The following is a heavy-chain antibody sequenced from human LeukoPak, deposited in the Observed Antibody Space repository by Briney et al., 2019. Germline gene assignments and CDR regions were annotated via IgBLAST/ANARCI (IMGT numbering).Heavy chain of an antibody. V-gene: IGHV3-23*01. CDR2: ISGNGDST. CDR3: AKAPDHRAPNGYFDP. Sequence: GGSLRLSCAVSGLTFSSYAMSWVRQAPGKGLEWVSVISGNGDSTHYAESVKGRFTISRDNSKNTLFLQMNSLRAEDTAVYYCAKAPDHRAPNGYFDPWGQGTLVTVSS. D-gene: IGHD6-13*01. CDR1: GLTFSSYA. J-gene: IGHJ5*02.